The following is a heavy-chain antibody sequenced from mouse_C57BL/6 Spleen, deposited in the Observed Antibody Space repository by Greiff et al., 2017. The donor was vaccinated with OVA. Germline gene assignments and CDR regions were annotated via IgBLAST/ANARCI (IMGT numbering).Heavy chain of an antibody. CDR1: GFTFSDYY. D-gene: IGHD2-12*01. J-gene: IGHJ2*01. CDR3: ARGYNYFDY. Sequence: EVKLVESEGGLVQPGSSMKLSCTASGFTFSDYYMAWVRQVPEKGLEWVANINYDGSSTYYLDSLKSRFIISRDNAKNILYLQMSSLKSEDTATYYCARGYNYFDYWGQGTTLTVSS. CDR2: INYDGSST. V-gene: IGHV5-16*01.